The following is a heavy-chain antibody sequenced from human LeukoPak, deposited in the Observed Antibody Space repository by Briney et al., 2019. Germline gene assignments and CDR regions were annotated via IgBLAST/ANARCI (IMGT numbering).Heavy chain of an antibody. V-gene: IGHV1-8*02. CDR1: GYTFTGYY. CDR2: MNPNSGNT. J-gene: IGHJ4*02. Sequence: GASVKVSCKASGYTFTGYYMHWVRQAPGQGLEWMGWMNPNSGNTGYAQKFQGRVTMTRNTSISTAYMELSSLRSEDTAVYYCAAGRYGSSDYWGQGTLVTVSS. CDR3: AAGRYGSSDY. D-gene: IGHD3-10*01.